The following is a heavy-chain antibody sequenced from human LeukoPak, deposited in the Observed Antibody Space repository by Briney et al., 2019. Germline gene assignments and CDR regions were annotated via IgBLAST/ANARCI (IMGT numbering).Heavy chain of an antibody. CDR1: GYTLTELS. J-gene: IGHJ4*02. D-gene: IGHD6-19*01. Sequence: ASVKVSCKVSGYTLTELSMHWVRQAPGKGLEWMGGFDPEDGETIYAQKFQGRVTMTEDTSTDTAYMELSSLRSEDTAVYYCATDLSLQKQWLVFGYWGQGTLVTVSS. V-gene: IGHV1-24*01. CDR2: FDPEDGET. CDR3: ATDLSLQKQWLVFGY.